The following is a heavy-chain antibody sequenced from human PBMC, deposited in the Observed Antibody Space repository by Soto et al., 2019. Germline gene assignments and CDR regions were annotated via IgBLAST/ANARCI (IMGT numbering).Heavy chain of an antibody. CDR2: FDPEDGET. D-gene: IGHD3-3*01. Sequence: ASVKVSCKVSGYTLTELSMHWVRQAPGKGLEWMGGFDPEDGETIYAQKFQGRVTMTEDTSTDTAYMELSSLRSEDTAVYYCATGEGITIFGVFDYWGQGTLVTVSS. CDR1: GYTLTELS. V-gene: IGHV1-24*01. CDR3: ATGEGITIFGVFDY. J-gene: IGHJ4*02.